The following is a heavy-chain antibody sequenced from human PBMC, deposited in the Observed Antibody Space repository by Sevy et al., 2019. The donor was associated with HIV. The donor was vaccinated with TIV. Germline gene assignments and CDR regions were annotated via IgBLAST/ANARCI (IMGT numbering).Heavy chain of an antibody. V-gene: IGHV3-23*01. D-gene: IGHD2-2*01. J-gene: IGHJ6*02. Sequence: GGSLRLSCAASGFTFSSYAMSWVRQAPGKGLEWVSAISGSGGSTYYADSVKGRFTISRDNSKNTLYLQMNSLRAEDTAVYYCARCYCSSTSCYGPYYYYGMDVWGQGTTVTVSS. CDR1: GFTFSSYA. CDR3: ARCYCSSTSCYGPYYYYGMDV. CDR2: ISGSGGST.